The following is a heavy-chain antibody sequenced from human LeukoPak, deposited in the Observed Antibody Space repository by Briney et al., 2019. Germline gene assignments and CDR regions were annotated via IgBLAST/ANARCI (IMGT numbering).Heavy chain of an antibody. CDR2: IYYSGST. Sequence: KPSETLSLTCTVSGGSISSSSYYWGWIRQPPGKGLEWIGSIYYSGSTYYNPSLKSRVTISVDTSKNQFSLKLSSVTAADTAVYYCAREGGIAAAGTVGFDYWGQGTLVTVSS. J-gene: IGHJ4*02. CDR1: GGSISSSSYY. CDR3: AREGGIAAAGTVGFDY. D-gene: IGHD6-13*01. V-gene: IGHV4-39*07.